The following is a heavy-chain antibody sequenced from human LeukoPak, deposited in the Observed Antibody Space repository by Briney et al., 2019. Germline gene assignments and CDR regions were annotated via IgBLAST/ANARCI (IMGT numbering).Heavy chain of an antibody. CDR2: IIPIFGTA. D-gene: IGHD6-13*01. J-gene: IGHJ5*02. CDR1: GGTFSSYA. Sequence: GASVKVSCKASGGTFSSYAISWVRQAPGQGLEWMGGIIPIFGTANYAQKFQSRVTITVDESTSTAYMELSSLRSEDTAVYYCAAYGSSWYRWFDPWGQGTLVTVSS. CDR3: AAYGSSWYRWFDP. V-gene: IGHV1-69*01.